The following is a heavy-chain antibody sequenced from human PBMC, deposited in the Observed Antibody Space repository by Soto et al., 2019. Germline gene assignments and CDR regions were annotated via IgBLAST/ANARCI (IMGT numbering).Heavy chain of an antibody. J-gene: IGHJ6*02. V-gene: IGHV4-34*01. CDR2: INHSGST. D-gene: IGHD6-13*01. CDR1: GGSFSGYY. Sequence: SETLSLTCAVYGGSFSGYYWSWIRQPPGKGLEWIGEINHSGSTNYNPSLKSRVTISVDTSKNQFSLKLSSVTAADTAVYYCARGLRSSSWYALFYYYGMDVWGQGTTVT. CDR3: ARGLRSSSWYALFYYYGMDV.